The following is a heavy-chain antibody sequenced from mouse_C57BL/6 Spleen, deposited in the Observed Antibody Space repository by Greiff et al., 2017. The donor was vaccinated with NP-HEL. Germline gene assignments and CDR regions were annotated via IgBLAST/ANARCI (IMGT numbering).Heavy chain of an antibody. V-gene: IGHV3-6*01. D-gene: IGHD2-4*01. CDR1: GYSITSGYY. Sequence: EVKLMESGPGLVKPSQSLSLTCSVTGYSITSGYYWNWIRQFPGNKLEWMGYISYDGSNNYNPSLKNRISITRDTSKNQFFLKLNSVTTEDTATYYCARDYYDYDGGFDYWGQGTTLTVSS. J-gene: IGHJ2*01. CDR2: ISYDGSN. CDR3: ARDYYDYDGGFDY.